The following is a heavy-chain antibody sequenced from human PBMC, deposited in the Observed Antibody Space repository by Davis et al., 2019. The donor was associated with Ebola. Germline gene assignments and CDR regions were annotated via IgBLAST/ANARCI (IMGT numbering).Heavy chain of an antibody. Sequence: HSQTLSLTCAISGDSVSGNNGAWNWIRQSPSRGLEWLGRTYYYRSKWYIDYAESVKSRIIINPDTSKNQFSLQLNSVTPEDTAVYYCVRGWGRSGLDVWGQGTTVTVSS. CDR3: VRGWGRSGLDV. CDR1: GDSVSGNNGA. D-gene: IGHD3-16*01. CDR2: TYYYRSKWYI. J-gene: IGHJ6*02. V-gene: IGHV6-1*01.